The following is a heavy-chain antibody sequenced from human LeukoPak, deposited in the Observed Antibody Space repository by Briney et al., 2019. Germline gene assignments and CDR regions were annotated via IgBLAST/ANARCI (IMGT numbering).Heavy chain of an antibody. D-gene: IGHD3-10*01. V-gene: IGHV3-30*04. Sequence: GRSLRLSCAASGFTFNSYAMHWVRQAPGKGLEWVAVISYDGSNKYYADSVKGRFTISRDNSKNTLYLQMNSLRAEDTAVYYCARNRGVIPTDAFDIWGQGTMVTVSS. CDR1: GFTFNSYA. J-gene: IGHJ3*02. CDR2: ISYDGSNK. CDR3: ARNRGVIPTDAFDI.